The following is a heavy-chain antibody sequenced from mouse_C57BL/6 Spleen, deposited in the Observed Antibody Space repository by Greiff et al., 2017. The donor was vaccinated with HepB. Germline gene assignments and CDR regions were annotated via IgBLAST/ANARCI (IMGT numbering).Heavy chain of an antibody. Sequence: QVQLQQPGAELVRPGSSVKQSSKASGYTFTSYWMHWVKQRPIQGLEWIGNIDPSDSETHYNQKFKDKATLTVDKSSSTAYMQLSSLTSEDSAVYYCARGGTEPYFDDWSKGTTLTVSS. D-gene: IGHD3-3*01. J-gene: IGHJ2*01. CDR3: ARGGTEPYFDD. CDR1: GYTFTSYW. CDR2: IDPSDSET. V-gene: IGHV1-52*01.